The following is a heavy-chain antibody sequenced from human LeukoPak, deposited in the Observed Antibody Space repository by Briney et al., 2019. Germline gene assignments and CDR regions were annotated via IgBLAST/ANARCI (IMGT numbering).Heavy chain of an antibody. CDR2: IHPNSGGT. Sequence: ASVKVSCKASGYTFTGYYLHWLRQAPGQGLEWMGWIHPNSGGTNYAQKFQGRVTMTRDTSISTAYMELSRLSSDDTAVYYCATEGGGRGFDYWGQGTLVTVSS. V-gene: IGHV1-2*02. CDR3: ATEGGGRGFDY. D-gene: IGHD3-16*01. J-gene: IGHJ4*02. CDR1: GYTFTGYY.